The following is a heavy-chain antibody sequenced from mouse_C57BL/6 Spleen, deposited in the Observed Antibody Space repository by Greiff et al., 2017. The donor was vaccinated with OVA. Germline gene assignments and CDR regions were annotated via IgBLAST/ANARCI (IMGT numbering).Heavy chain of an antibody. CDR3: ARITTALDY. D-gene: IGHD1-2*01. V-gene: IGHV1-42*01. CDR2: INPSTGGT. Sequence: EVQLQQSGPELVKPGASVKISCKASGYSFTGYYMNWVKQSPEKSLEWIGEINPSTGGTTYNQKFKAKATLTVDKSSSTAYMQLKSLTSEDSAVYYCARITTALDYWGQGTTLTVSS. J-gene: IGHJ2*01. CDR1: GYSFTGYY.